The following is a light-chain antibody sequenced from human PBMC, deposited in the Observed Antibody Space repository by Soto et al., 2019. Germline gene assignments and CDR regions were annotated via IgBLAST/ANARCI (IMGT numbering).Light chain of an antibody. V-gene: IGLV2-14*01. J-gene: IGLJ2*01. CDR1: SSDVGGYNY. CDR3: SSYTTSSRI. CDR2: EVT. Sequence: QSALTQPASVSGSPGQSITISCTGTSSDVGGYNYVSWYQQHPGKAPKLVIYEVTNRPSGISDRFSGSKSGNTASLTLSGLQAEDEADYYCSSYTTSSRIFGGGTKLTVL.